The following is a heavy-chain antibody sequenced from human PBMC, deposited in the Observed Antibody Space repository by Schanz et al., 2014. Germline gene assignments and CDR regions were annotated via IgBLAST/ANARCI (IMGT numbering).Heavy chain of an antibody. CDR2: IHYSGST. V-gene: IGHV4-59*08. D-gene: IGHD3-22*01. Sequence: QVQLQESGPGLVKPSETLSLTCSVSGGSIRNYYWNWIRQPPGKGVEWIGYIHYSGSTNYNPSHEGEAAMGVDTTKKETPKKSLSVPAADTAVYDCARLNYDSSGYPYYYGMDVWGQGTTVTVSS. J-gene: IGHJ6*02. CDR3: ARLNYDSSGYPYYYGMDV. CDR1: GGSIRNYY.